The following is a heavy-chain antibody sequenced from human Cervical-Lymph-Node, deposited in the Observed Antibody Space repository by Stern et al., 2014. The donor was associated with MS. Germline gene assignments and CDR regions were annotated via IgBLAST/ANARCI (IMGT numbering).Heavy chain of an antibody. D-gene: IGHD6-13*01. CDR2: IWYDGWKP. CDR3: ASAYSSSHYYFDY. Sequence: VQLVESGGGVVQPGRSLRLSCAASGFSFSRYAMHWVRQAPGKGLAWVAFIWYDGWKPYYADSVTGRFTISRDNFKNTLYLQMNSLRAEDTAVYYCASAYSSSHYYFDYWGQGTLVTVSS. CDR1: GFSFSRYA. J-gene: IGHJ4*02. V-gene: IGHV3-33*01.